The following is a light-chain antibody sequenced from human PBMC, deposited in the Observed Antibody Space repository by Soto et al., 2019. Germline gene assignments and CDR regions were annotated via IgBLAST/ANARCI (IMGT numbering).Light chain of an antibody. CDR1: QSFTSSY. V-gene: IGKV3-20*01. J-gene: IGKJ1*01. CDR2: GAS. Sequence: EIVVAECPGTLSLXXGXXXXXXXGASQSFTSSYLAWYQQKPGQAPRLLIYGASSRATGIPDRFSGSGSGTDFTLTISRLEPEDFPVYYSLQSFSLPTSAHGTMVDIK. CDR3: LQSFSLPT.